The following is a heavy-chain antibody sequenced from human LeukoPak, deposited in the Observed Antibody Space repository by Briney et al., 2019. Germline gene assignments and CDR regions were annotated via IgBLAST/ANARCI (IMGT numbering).Heavy chain of an antibody. CDR3: ARASHHRYCSGGSCYSARWFDP. V-gene: IGHV4-34*01. J-gene: IGHJ5*02. CDR1: GGSFSGYY. D-gene: IGHD2-15*01. Sequence: SETLSLTCAVYGGSFSGYYWSWIRQPPGKGLEWIGEINHSGSTNYNPSLKSRVTISVDTSKNQFSLNLSSVTAADTAVYYCARASHHRYCSGGSCYSARWFDPWGQGTLVTVSS. CDR2: INHSGST.